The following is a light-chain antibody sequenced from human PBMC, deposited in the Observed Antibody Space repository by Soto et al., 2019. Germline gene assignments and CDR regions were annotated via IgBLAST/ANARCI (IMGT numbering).Light chain of an antibody. CDR2: WAS. CDR3: QQYYKTQT. J-gene: IGKJ1*01. V-gene: IGKV4-1*01. CDR1: RSVFFTSNNKNF. Sequence: DIVITQTPDSLAESLGERGTITCKSTRSVFFTSNNKNFLAWYKHKAGQPPKLIVNWASSREVGVPDRFSGSGYGTHFTLTITSLQAEDVAMYYCQQYYKTQTFGRGTKVDI.